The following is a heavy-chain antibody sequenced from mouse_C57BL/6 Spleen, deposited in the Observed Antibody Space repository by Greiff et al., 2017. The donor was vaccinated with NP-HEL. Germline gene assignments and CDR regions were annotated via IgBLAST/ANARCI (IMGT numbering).Heavy chain of an antibody. J-gene: IGHJ3*01. Sequence: VQLQQSGAELVRPGASVTLSCKASGYTFTDYEMHWVKQTPVHGLEWIGAIDPETGGTAYNQKFKGKAILTADKSSSTAYMELRSLTSEDSAVYYCTRWDYYSNFAWFAYWGQGTLVTVSA. CDR2: IDPETGGT. V-gene: IGHV1-15*01. CDR1: GYTFTDYE. CDR3: TRWDYYSNFAWFAY. D-gene: IGHD2-5*01.